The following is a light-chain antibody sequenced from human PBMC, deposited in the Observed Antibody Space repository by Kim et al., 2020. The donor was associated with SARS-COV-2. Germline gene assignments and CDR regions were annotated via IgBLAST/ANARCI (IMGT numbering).Light chain of an antibody. CDR1: SSNIGAGYD. J-gene: IGLJ1*01. Sequence: QSVLTQPPSVSGAPGQRVTISCTGSSSNIGAGYDVHWYQQLPGAAPKLLICANSNRPSGVPDRFSGSKSGPSASLAITGLQPEDEADYYCQSYDSSLSSYVFGTGTKVTVL. V-gene: IGLV1-40*01. CDR2: ANS. CDR3: QSYDSSLSSYV.